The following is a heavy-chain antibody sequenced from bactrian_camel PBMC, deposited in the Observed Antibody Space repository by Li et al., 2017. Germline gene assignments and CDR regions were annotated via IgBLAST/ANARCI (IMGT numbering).Heavy chain of an antibody. CDR1: GFTFSYYN. D-gene: IGHD2*01. J-gene: IGHJ4*01. CDR3: ATDTQWSRGPRWFIDLPYNGYNT. V-gene: IGHV3S10*01. CDR2: IDRDGRI. Sequence: DVQLVESGGGSVPTGGSLRLSCAASGFTFSYYNMGWFRQAPGKAREGVAVIDRDGRITYDDSVNGRFTISRDDAKKALYLQMNSLKPEDTAMYLCATDTQWSRGPRWFIDLPYNGYNTWGQGTQVTVS.